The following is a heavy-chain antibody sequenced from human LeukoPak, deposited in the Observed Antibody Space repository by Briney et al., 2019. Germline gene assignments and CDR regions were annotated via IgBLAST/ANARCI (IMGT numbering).Heavy chain of an antibody. CDR1: GGSISSHY. CDR2: IYYSGST. J-gene: IGHJ4*02. V-gene: IGHV4-59*08. Sequence: PSETLSLTCTVSGGSISSHYWSWIRQPPGKRLEWIGYIYYSGSTNYNPSLKSRATISVDTSNNQFSLKLSYVTAADTAVYYCARQTGSGLFILPGGQGTLVTVSS. CDR3: ARQTGSGLFILP. D-gene: IGHD3/OR15-3a*01.